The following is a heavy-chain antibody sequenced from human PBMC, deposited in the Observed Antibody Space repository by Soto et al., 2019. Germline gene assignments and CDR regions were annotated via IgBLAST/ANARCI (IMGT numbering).Heavy chain of an antibody. D-gene: IGHD3-22*01. J-gene: IGHJ5*02. CDR1: GFTFGDYA. Sequence: GGSLRLSCTASGFTFGDYAMSWFRQAPGKGLEWVGFIRSKAYGGTTEYAASVKGRFTISRDDSKSIAYLQMNSLKTEDTAVYYCTRESPNYYDSSGYYNNWFDPWGQGTLVTVS. CDR2: IRSKAYGGTT. CDR3: TRESPNYYDSSGYYNNWFDP. V-gene: IGHV3-49*03.